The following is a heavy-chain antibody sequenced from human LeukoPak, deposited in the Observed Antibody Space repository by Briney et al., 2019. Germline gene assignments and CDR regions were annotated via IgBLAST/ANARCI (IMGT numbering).Heavy chain of an antibody. CDR2: IRSKAYGGTT. V-gene: IGHV3-49*04. J-gene: IGHJ4*02. CDR3: TRDPILEWLFGDY. D-gene: IGHD3-3*01. Sequence: PGGSLRLSCTASGFTFGDYAMSWVRQAPGKGLEWVGFIRSKAYGGTTEYAASVKGRFTISRDDSKSIAYLQMNSLKTEDTAVYYCTRDPILEWLFGDYWGQGTLVTVSS. CDR1: GFTFGDYA.